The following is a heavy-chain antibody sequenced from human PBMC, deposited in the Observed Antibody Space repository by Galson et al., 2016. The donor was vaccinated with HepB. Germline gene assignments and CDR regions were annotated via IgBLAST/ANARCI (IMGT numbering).Heavy chain of an antibody. J-gene: IGHJ3*02. CDR3: ARSSSSAFDI. Sequence: SLRLSCAASGFTFSTYGMHWVRQAPGKGLEWVAGISYDGSGKYYTESVKGRFTISRDNAKNSLYLQMNSLRAEDSAVYYCARSSSSAFDIWGQGTMVTVSS. D-gene: IGHD6-6*01. CDR1: GFTFSTYG. CDR2: ISYDGSGK. V-gene: IGHV3-30*03.